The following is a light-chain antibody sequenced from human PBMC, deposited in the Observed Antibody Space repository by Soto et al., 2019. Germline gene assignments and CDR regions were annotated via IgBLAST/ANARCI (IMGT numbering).Light chain of an antibody. CDR2: AAS. Sequence: EIVMTQSPATLSVSPGERATLSCRAGQSVSSNLAWYQQKPGQGPRLLIYAASTRATGIPARFSGSGSGTEFTLTISSLQSEDFAVYHCQQYNNWPYTFGQGTKLEMK. J-gene: IGKJ2*01. V-gene: IGKV3-15*01. CDR3: QQYNNWPYT. CDR1: QSVSSN.